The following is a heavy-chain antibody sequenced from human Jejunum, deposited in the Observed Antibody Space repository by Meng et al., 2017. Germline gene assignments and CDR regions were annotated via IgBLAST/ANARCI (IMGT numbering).Heavy chain of an antibody. CDR2: VHHSGGT. D-gene: IGHD2-15*01. CDR1: GASISSGYW. V-gene: IGHV4-4*02. Sequence: GSLRLSCAVSGASISSGYWWSWVRQPPGKGLEWIGEVHHSGGTNYNPSLKSRVTISVDKSNNQYSLRLTSVTAADTAMYYCARNGAYSVDQWGQRTLVTVSS. J-gene: IGHJ4*02. CDR3: ARNGAYSVDQ.